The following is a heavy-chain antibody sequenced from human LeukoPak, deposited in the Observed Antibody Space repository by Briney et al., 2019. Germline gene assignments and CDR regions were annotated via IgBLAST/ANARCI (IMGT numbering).Heavy chain of an antibody. J-gene: IGHJ4*02. V-gene: IGHV1-46*01. CDR1: GYTFTSNY. CDR2: NYPRDGST. CDR3: ARDQEGFDY. Sequence: ASVKVSCKASGYTFTSNYIHWVRQAPGQGLEWMGMNYPRDGSTSYAQKFQGRVTVTRDTSTSTVYMELSGLRSEDTAVYYCARDQEGFDYWGQGTLVTVSS.